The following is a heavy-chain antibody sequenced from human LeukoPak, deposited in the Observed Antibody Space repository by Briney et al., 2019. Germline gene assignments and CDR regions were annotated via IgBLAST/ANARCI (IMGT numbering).Heavy chain of an antibody. CDR3: AKLSDLVGARFDY. CDR2: LSGSGGTT. Sequence: GGSLRLSCAVPGFIFRSYAMSWVRQAPGKGLEWVSVLSGSGGTTYYADSVKGRFTISRDNSKNTLYLQMNSLRAEDTAVYYCAKLSDLVGARFDYWGQGTLVTVSS. CDR1: GFIFRSYA. V-gene: IGHV3-23*01. J-gene: IGHJ4*02. D-gene: IGHD1-26*01.